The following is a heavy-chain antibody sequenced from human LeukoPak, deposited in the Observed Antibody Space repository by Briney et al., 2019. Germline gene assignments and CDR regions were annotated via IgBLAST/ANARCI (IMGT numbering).Heavy chain of an antibody. CDR2: IIPIFGTA. J-gene: IGHJ4*02. V-gene: IGHV1-69*13. Sequence: GASVKVSCKASGYTFTSYGISWVRQAPGQGLEWMGGIIPIFGTANYAQKFQGRVTITADESTSTAYMELSSLRSEDTAVYYCAREGVGYCGGDCYRFDYWGQGTLVTVSS. CDR1: GYTFTSYG. D-gene: IGHD2-21*01. CDR3: AREGVGYCGGDCYRFDY.